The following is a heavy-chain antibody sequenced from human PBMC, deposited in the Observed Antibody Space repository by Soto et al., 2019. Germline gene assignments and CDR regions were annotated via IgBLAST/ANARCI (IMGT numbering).Heavy chain of an antibody. CDR3: ARRQNWNNLFDT. CDR2: SYYSGST. D-gene: IGHD1-1*01. CDR1: GGSITNNY. V-gene: IGHV4-59*08. J-gene: IGHJ5*02. Sequence: PSETLSLTCTVSGGSITNNYWRWIRQSPGKGLEWIGCSYYSGSTSYNPSLRSRVTISIDSSKTQFSLRLRSVTAADTAVYYCARRQNWNNLFDTWGQGTLVTVSS.